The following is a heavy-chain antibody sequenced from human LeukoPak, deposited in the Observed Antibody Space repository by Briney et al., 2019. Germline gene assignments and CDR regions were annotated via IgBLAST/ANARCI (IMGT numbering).Heavy chain of an antibody. CDR1: TDSISSSSHH. CDR2: IYYGRTT. J-gene: IGHJ3*02. D-gene: IGHD3-22*01. V-gene: IGHV4-39*01. CDR3: ARGGYYYDSSGYYHAFDI. Sequence: SETLSLTCTVSTDSISSSSHHWGWIRQSPGKGLEWLGSIYYGRTTYYNPSLNSRVAISVVTSKNQFSLQLNSVTAADTAVYYCARGGYYYDSSGYYHAFDIWGQGTMVTVSS.